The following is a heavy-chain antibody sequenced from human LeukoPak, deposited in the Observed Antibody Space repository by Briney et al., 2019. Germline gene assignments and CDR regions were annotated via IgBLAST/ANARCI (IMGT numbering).Heavy chain of an antibody. CDR2: ISAYNGNT. Sequence: ASVKVSCKASGYTFTSYGISWVRQAPGQGLEWMGWISAYNGNTNYAQKLQGRVTITRNTSISTAYMELSSLRSEDTAVYYCARATTGAFDIWGQGTMVTVSS. CDR1: GYTFTSYG. J-gene: IGHJ3*02. V-gene: IGHV1-18*01. CDR3: ARATTGAFDI. D-gene: IGHD4-17*01.